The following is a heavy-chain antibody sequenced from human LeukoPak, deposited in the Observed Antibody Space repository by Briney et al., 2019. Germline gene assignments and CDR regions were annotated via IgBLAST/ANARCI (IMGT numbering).Heavy chain of an antibody. CDR1: GFIFSSYA. CDR2: ISRSGENT. D-gene: IGHD6-19*01. Sequence: PGGSLRLSCAASGFIFSSYAMSWVRQAPGKGLEWVSAISRSGENTYYADSVKGRFTISRDNAKNSLYLQMNSLRAEDTAVYYCARAKLSIAVAVGAFDIWGQGTMVTVSS. V-gene: IGHV3-21*01. CDR3: ARAKLSIAVAVGAFDI. J-gene: IGHJ3*02.